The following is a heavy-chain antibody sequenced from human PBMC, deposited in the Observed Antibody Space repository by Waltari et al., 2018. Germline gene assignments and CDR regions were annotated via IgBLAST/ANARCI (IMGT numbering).Heavy chain of an antibody. V-gene: IGHV5-51*01. Sequence: EVQLVQSGAEVKKPGESLKISCKGSGYSFTNYWIGWVRQMPGKGLEWVGIIYPRDSDIRYSPSFQGQVTISADKSISTAYLQWRSLQASDTAMYYCALHRDPNGDHWGQGTLLTVSS. CDR3: ALHRDPNGDH. J-gene: IGHJ4*02. CDR2: IYPRDSDI. CDR1: GYSFTNYW.